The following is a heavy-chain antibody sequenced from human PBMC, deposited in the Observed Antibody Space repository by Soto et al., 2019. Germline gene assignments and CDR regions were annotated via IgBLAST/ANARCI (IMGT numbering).Heavy chain of an antibody. V-gene: IGHV3-23*01. D-gene: IGHD7-27*01. CDR3: AKKGSPSGDHSNWYSDL. Sequence: GGSLRLSCAAPGLTFRTYAMTWVRQAPGEGLEWISAISGSGGSAYYADSVKGRFTISRDNSKNTLYLQMDSLSADDTAVYFCAKKGSPSGDHSNWYSDLWGRGTLVTVSS. J-gene: IGHJ2*01. CDR1: GLTFRTYA. CDR2: ISGSGGSA.